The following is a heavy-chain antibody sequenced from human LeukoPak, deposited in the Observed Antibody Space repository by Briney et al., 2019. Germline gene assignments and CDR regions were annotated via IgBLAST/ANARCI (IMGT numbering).Heavy chain of an antibody. CDR3: AKASGYSEN. Sequence: GRSLRLSCAASGFTFDDYAMHWVRQAPGKGLEWVSGISWNSGSIGYADSVKGRFTISRDNSKNTLFLQMNSLRADDTAVYYCAKASGYSENWGQGTLVTVSS. J-gene: IGHJ4*02. V-gene: IGHV3-9*01. CDR1: GFTFDDYA. D-gene: IGHD5-12*01. CDR2: ISWNSGSI.